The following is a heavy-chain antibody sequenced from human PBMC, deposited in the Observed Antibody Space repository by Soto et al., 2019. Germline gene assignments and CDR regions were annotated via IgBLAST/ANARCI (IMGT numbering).Heavy chain of an antibody. CDR2: ISGSGGST. J-gene: IGHJ4*02. V-gene: IGHV3-23*01. D-gene: IGHD3-22*01. Sequence: GGSLRLSCAASGFTFSGYAMSWVRQAPGKGLEWVSAISGSGGSTYYADSVKGRFTISRDNSKNTLYLQMNSLRAEDTAVYYCARDRYYYDSSGALGYWGQGTLVTVSS. CDR1: GFTFSGYA. CDR3: ARDRYYYDSSGALGY.